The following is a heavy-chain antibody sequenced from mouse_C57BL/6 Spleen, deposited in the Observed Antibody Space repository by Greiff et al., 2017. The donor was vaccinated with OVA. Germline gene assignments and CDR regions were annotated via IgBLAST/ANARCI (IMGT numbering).Heavy chain of an antibody. CDR1: GFTFSDYG. Sequence: EVKVVESGGGLVKPGGSLKLSCAASGFTFSDYGMHWVRQAPEKGLEWVAYISSGSSTIYYADTVKGRFTISRDNAKNTLFLQMTSLRSEDTAMYYCASESYRDAMDYWGQGTSVTVSS. D-gene: IGHD2-12*01. V-gene: IGHV5-17*01. J-gene: IGHJ4*01. CDR2: ISSGSSTI. CDR3: ASESYRDAMDY.